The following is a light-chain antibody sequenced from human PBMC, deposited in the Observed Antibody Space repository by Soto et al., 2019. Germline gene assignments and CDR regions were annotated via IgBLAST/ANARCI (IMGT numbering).Light chain of an antibody. CDR3: QQRRAGTST. J-gene: IGKJ5*01. CDR1: QSFXNY. CDR2: DAS. V-gene: IGKV3-11*01. Sequence: IVLTQCPATLSLSPGERVTLSFRASQSFXNYLACYQQKPGQPPRFLRDDASNVASGIPARFSGSGSGTDFTLPISSLEPEDFAVYYCQQRRAGTSTVGQGTRLDI.